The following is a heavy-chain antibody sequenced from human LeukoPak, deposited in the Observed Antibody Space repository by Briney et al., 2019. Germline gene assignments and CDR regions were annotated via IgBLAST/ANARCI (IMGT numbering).Heavy chain of an antibody. J-gene: IGHJ4*02. CDR2: IYPGDSDT. D-gene: IGHD3-22*01. CDR1: GYSFTSYW. V-gene: IGHV5-51*01. CDR3: ARRGSSGYFHRAYYFDY. Sequence: GESPKISCKGSGYSFTSYWIGWVRQLPGKGLEWLGIIYPGDSDTRYSPSFQGQVTISADKSISTAYLQWSSLKASDTAMYYCARRGSSGYFHRAYYFDYWGQGTLVTVSS.